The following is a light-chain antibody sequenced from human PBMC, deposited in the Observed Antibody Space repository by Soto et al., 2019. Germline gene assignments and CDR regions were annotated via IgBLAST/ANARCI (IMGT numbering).Light chain of an antibody. V-gene: IGKV3-20*01. CDR3: QQYGRSWT. CDR2: GAS. CDR1: QSVSNNY. Sequence: EIVLTQSPGTLSLSPGERATLSCRASQSVSNNYLAWYQQKPGQAPRLLIYGASNRATGIPDRFSGGGSGTDFTLTISRLEPEDFAVYHCQQYGRSWTFGQGTKVDIK. J-gene: IGKJ1*01.